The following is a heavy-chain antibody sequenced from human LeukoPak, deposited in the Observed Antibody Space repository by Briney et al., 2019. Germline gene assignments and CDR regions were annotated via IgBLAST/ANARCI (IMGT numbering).Heavy chain of an antibody. CDR3: ARRPSDAGASFDY. CDR1: GGSISSSSYF. J-gene: IGHJ4*02. D-gene: IGHD3-10*01. CDR2: IYYSGST. V-gene: IGHV4-39*01. Sequence: SETLSLTCGVSGGSISSSSYFWGWIRQPPGKGLERIGSIYYSGSTYYNPSLKSRVTISVDTSKNQFSLKLSSVTAADTAVYYCARRPSDAGASFDYWGQGTLVTVSS.